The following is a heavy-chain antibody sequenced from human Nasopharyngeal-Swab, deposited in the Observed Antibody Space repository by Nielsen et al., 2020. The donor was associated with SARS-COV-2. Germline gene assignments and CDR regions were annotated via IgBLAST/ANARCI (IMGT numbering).Heavy chain of an antibody. J-gene: IGHJ4*02. CDR1: GLSFSNNG. V-gene: IGHV3-23*01. Sequence: GGSLRLSCAASGLSFSNNGMSWVRQAPGKGLEWVSAISISGNKLYYADSVRDRFTISRDNSKNTLYLQMNSLRAEDTAVYYCAQEIRPNDYWGQGTLVTVSS. CDR2: ISISGNKL. CDR3: AQEIRPNDY. D-gene: IGHD6-6*01.